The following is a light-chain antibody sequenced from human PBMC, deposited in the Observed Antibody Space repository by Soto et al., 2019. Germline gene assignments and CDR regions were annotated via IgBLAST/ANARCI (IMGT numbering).Light chain of an antibody. CDR2: DSS. CDR1: QSVSSY. Sequence: EIVLTQSPATLSLSPGERATLSCRASQSVSSYLAWYQQKPGQAPRLLIYDSSNRATGIPARFSGSGSGTDFTSTITSLEPEDVAVYYCQQRSNWPPLTFGGGTKVEIK. V-gene: IGKV3-11*01. CDR3: QQRSNWPPLT. J-gene: IGKJ4*01.